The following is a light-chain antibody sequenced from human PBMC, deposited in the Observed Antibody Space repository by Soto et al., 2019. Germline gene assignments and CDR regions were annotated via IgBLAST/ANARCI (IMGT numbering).Light chain of an antibody. CDR1: SSDVGDYDY. J-gene: IGLJ1*01. V-gene: IGLV2-14*03. Sequence: QSALTQPASVSGSPGQSITISCTGSSSDVGDYDYDAWYQQHPDKAPKLMIFDVSSRPSGVSNRFSGSKSGSTASLTISGLQAEDEADYFCSSYSSSGTLYVFGTGTKVTVL. CDR2: DVS. CDR3: SSYSSSGTLYV.